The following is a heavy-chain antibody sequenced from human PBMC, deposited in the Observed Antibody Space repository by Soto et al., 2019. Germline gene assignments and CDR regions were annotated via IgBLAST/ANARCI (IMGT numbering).Heavy chain of an antibody. Sequence: PGGSLRLSCAASGFTFSSYGMHWVRQAPGKGLEWVAVIWYDGSNKYYADSVKGRFTISRDNSKNTLYLQMNSLRAEDTAVYYCAKVSTMDIVSKFDLWGQGALVTVSS. CDR2: IWYDGSNK. V-gene: IGHV3-33*06. J-gene: IGHJ4*02. D-gene: IGHD5-12*01. CDR3: AKVSTMDIVSKFDL. CDR1: GFTFSSYG.